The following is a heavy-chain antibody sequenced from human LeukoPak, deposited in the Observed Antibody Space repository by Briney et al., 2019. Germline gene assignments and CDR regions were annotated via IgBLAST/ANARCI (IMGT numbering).Heavy chain of an antibody. D-gene: IGHD3-3*01. J-gene: IGHJ4*02. CDR1: GFTFDDYG. CDR2: INWNGGST. CDR3: AKDPHYFWSGYYLN. V-gene: IGHV3-20*04. Sequence: GGSLRLSCAASGFTFDDYGMSWVRQAPGKGLEWVSGINWNGGSTGYADSVKGRFTISRDNAKNSLYLQMNSLRAEDTAVYYCAKDPHYFWSGYYLNWGQGTLVTVSS.